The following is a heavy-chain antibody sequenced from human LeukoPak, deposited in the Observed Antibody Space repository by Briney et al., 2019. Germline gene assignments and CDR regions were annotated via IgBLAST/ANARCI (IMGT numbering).Heavy chain of an antibody. CDR3: ARTVTRYSSGWLGLAFDI. J-gene: IGHJ3*02. D-gene: IGHD6-19*01. Sequence: SETLSLTCTVSGGSISSYYWSWIRQPPGKGLECIGYIYYSGSTNYNPSLKSRVTISVDTSKNQFSLKLSSVTAADTAVYYCARTVTRYSSGWLGLAFDIWGQGTMVTVSS. CDR1: GGSISSYY. CDR2: IYYSGST. V-gene: IGHV4-59*01.